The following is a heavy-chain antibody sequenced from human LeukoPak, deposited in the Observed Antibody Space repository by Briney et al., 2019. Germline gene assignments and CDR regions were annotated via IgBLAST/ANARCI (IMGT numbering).Heavy chain of an antibody. CDR2: ISGSGGST. V-gene: IGHV3-23*01. CDR1: GFTFSSYA. CDR3: ANTEWEAFDI. J-gene: IGHJ3*02. Sequence: GGSLRLSCAASGFTFSSYAMSWVRQAPGKGLEWVSAISGSGGSTYYADSVKGRFTISRDNSKNTLYLQMNGLRAEDTAVYYCANTEWEAFDIWGQGTMVTVSS. D-gene: IGHD1-26*01.